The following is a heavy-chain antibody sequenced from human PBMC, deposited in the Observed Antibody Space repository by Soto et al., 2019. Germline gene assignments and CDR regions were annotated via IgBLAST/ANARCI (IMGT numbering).Heavy chain of an antibody. CDR2: ISGSGGST. D-gene: IGHD2-15*01. CDR1: GFTFSSYA. CDR3: AKGDPYIVVVVAATYFDY. V-gene: IGHV3-23*01. J-gene: IGHJ4*02. Sequence: GGSLRLSCAASGFTFSSYAMSWVRQAPGKGLEWVSAISGSGGSTYYADSVKGRFTISRDNSKNTLYLQMNSLRAEDTAVYYCAKGDPYIVVVVAATYFDYWGQGTLVTVSS.